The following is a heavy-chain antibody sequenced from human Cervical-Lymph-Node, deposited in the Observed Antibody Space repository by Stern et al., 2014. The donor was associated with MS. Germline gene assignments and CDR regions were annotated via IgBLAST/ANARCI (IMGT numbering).Heavy chain of an antibody. CDR3: ARDRGSYSDY. CDR2: ISPKTGIA. CDR1: GYTFTAYF. J-gene: IGHJ4*02. V-gene: IGHV1-2*02. Sequence: QVQLMQSGAEVERPGASVKVSCKASGYTFTAYFLHWVRQAPGQGLEWMGWISPKTGIATYAQKLQDRVTMTRDTSINTGYMEVSSLRSDDTAVYYCARDRGSYSDYWGQGTLVAVSS. D-gene: IGHD1-26*01.